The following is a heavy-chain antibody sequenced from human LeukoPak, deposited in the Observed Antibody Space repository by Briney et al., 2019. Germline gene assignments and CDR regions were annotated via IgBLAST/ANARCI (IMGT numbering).Heavy chain of an antibody. V-gene: IGHV4-61*08. D-gene: IGHD1-26*01. J-gene: IGHJ6*02. CDR1: GGSISSGGYY. CDR2: LYYSGST. CDR3: ARDSYSGYYYYGMDV. Sequence: SGTLSLTCSVSGGSISSGGYYWSWIRQHPGKGLEWIGYLYYSGSTNYNPSLKSRVTISVDTSKNQFSLKLSSVTAADTAVYYCARDSYSGYYYYGMDVWGQGTTVTVSS.